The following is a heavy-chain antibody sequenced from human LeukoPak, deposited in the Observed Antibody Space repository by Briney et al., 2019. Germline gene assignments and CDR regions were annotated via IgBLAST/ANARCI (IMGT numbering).Heavy chain of an antibody. Sequence: GGSLRLSCAASGFTFSSSWMNWVRQAPGKGLEWVANINQDGSEKYYVDSVKGRFTISRDNAKNSLYLQMNSLRAEDTAVYYCARAGSLWFGESKFDYWGQGTLVTVSS. J-gene: IGHJ4*02. CDR1: GFTFSSSW. D-gene: IGHD3-10*01. V-gene: IGHV3-7*01. CDR2: INQDGSEK. CDR3: ARAGSLWFGESKFDY.